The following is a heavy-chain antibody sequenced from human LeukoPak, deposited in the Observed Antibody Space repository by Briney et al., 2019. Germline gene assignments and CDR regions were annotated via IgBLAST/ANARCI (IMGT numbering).Heavy chain of an antibody. Sequence: TGGSLRLSCAASGFTFSTYGMTWVRQPPGKGLEWIGYMYYSGSTNYNPSLKSRVTISVDTSKNQFSLKLSSVTAADTAVYYCARLRSTYWYFDLWGRGTLVTVSS. CDR2: MYYSGST. D-gene: IGHD4-17*01. CDR3: ARLRSTYWYFDL. J-gene: IGHJ2*01. CDR1: GFTFSTYG. V-gene: IGHV4-59*01.